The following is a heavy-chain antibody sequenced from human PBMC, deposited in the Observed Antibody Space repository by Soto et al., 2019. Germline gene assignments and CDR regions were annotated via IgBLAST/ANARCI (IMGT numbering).Heavy chain of an antibody. D-gene: IGHD3-3*01. CDR2: INHSGSA. Sequence: SETLSLTCAVYGGSFSGYYWSWIRQPPGKGLEWIGEINHSGSANYNPSLKSRVTISVDTSKNQFSLKLSSVTAADTAVYYCARDAFYDFWRPNWFDPWGQGTLVTVSS. V-gene: IGHV4-34*01. J-gene: IGHJ5*02. CDR1: GGSFSGYY. CDR3: ARDAFYDFWRPNWFDP.